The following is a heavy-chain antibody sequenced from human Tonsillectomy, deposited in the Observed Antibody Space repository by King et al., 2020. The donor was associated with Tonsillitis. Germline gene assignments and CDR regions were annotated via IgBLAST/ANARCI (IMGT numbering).Heavy chain of an antibody. J-gene: IGHJ3*01. CDR2: IYTSGTS. CDR1: GVSISSGSHY. V-gene: IGHV4-61*02. CDR3: AQSGWPDTFDV. Sequence: QLQESGPGLVKPSQTLSLTCNVSGVSISSGSHYWSWIRQPAVKGLEWIGRIYTSGTSNYNPSLKSRVTISVDTSNNQFSLKLSSVTAADTAVYYCAQSGWPDTFDVWGQGTMVAVSS. D-gene: IGHD6-19*01.